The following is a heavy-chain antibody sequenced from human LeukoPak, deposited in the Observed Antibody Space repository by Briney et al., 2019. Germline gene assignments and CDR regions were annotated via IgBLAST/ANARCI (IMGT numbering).Heavy chain of an antibody. D-gene: IGHD2-2*03. Sequence: ASVKLSCKASGYTFTGYYMHWVRQAPGQGLEWMGWINPNSGGTNYAQKFQGRVTMTRDTSISTAYMELSRLRSDGTAVYYCAREVDIVVVPAAMLDYWGQGTLVTVSS. J-gene: IGHJ4*02. CDR3: AREVDIVVVPAAMLDY. CDR1: GYTFTGYY. CDR2: INPNSGGT. V-gene: IGHV1-2*02.